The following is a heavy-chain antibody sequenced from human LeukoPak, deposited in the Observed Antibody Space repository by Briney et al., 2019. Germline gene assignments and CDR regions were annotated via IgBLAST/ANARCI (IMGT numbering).Heavy chain of an antibody. CDR1: GGSFSGYY. CDR3: ARGHSGYYYRLDY. V-gene: IGHV4-34*01. D-gene: IGHD3-22*01. J-gene: IGHJ4*02. CDR2: INHSGST. Sequence: PSETLSLTCAVYGGSFSGYYWSWIRQPPGKGLEWIGEINHSGSTNYNPSLKSRVTISVDTSKNQFSLKLSSVTAADTAVYYCARGHSGYYYRLDYWGQGTLVTVSS.